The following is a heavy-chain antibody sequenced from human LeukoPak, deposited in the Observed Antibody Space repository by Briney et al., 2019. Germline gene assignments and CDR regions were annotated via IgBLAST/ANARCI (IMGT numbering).Heavy chain of an antibody. J-gene: IGHJ6*03. D-gene: IGHD3-3*01. Sequence: ASVKVSCKASGYTFTSYDINWVRQATGQGLEWMGWMNPNSGNTGYAQKFQGRVTMTRNTSISTAYMELSSLRSEDTAVYYCARRRHSYCDFWSGYLDMDVWGKGTTVTVSS. CDR2: MNPNSGNT. CDR1: GYTFTSYD. V-gene: IGHV1-8*01. CDR3: ARRRHSYCDFWSGYLDMDV.